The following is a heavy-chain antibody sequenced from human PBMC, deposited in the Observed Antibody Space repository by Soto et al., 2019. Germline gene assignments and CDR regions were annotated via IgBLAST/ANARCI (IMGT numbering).Heavy chain of an antibody. D-gene: IGHD2-21*01. CDR2: INPNSGGT. J-gene: IGHJ4*02. CDR1: GYTFTGYY. V-gene: IGHV1-2*04. Sequence: GASVKVSCKASGYTFTGYYMHWVRQAPGQGLEWMGWINPNSGGTNYAQKFQGWVTMTRDTSISTAYMELSRLRSDDTAVYYCAREREGGGGELDYWGQGTLVTVSS. CDR3: AREREGGGGELDY.